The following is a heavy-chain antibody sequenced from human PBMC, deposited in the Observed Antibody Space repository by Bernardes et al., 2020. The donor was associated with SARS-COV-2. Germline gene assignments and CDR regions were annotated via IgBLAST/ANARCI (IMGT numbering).Heavy chain of an antibody. V-gene: IGHV5-51*01. CDR1: GYRFTDYW. CDR3: ARAVPTPLYYYYYGIDV. J-gene: IGHJ6*02. Sequence: GGSLKISCKGSGYRFTDYWIAWVRQMPGKGLEWRGSIYPGDSENRHSPSFQGQVTNPADKSISTAYLQWSSLKASDSAMYYCARAVPTPLYYYYYGIDVWGQGTTVTVSS. CDR2: IYPGDSEN.